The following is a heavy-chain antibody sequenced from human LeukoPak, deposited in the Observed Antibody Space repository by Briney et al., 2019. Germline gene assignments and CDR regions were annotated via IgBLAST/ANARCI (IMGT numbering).Heavy chain of an antibody. CDR1: GYTFTSYG. D-gene: IGHD3-10*01. CDR2: ISAYNGNT. V-gene: IGHV1-18*01. J-gene: IGHJ4*02. Sequence: ASVKVSCKASGYTFTSYGISWVRQAPGQGLEWMGRISAYNGNTNYEQKLQGRVTMTTDTSTSTAYMELRSLRSDETAVYYCARERETMVRGVPGGDYWGQGTLVTVSS. CDR3: ARERETMVRGVPGGDY.